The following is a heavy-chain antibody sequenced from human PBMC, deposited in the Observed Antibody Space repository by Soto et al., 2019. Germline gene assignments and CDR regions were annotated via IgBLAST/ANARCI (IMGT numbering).Heavy chain of an antibody. CDR1: GASINNFAYY. V-gene: IGHV4-39*01. D-gene: IGHD3-10*01. CDR2: VYYNDNT. CDR3: ARRERYYGSPGWFDP. Sequence: QLQLRESGPGLVRPSETLSLTCSVSGASINNFAYYWGWIRQPPGKVLEWIGTVYYNDNTYYNPSLRSRVAISGETAKHQFSLNLRSVTAADTAVYFCARRERYYGSPGWFDPWGQGTLVTVSS. J-gene: IGHJ5*01.